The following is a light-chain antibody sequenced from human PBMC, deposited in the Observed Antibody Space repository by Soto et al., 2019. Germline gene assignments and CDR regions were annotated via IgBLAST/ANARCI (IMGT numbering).Light chain of an antibody. V-gene: IGLV2-8*01. CDR1: SSDVGGYNY. J-gene: IGLJ1*01. CDR2: EVS. Sequence: QSVLTQPPSASGSPGQSVTISCTGTSSDVGGYNYVSWYQQHPGKAPKVIIYEVSKRPSGVPDRFSGSKSGSTASLTVSGLQAEDEADYYCQSFDSSLRVYVFGSGTRSPS. CDR3: QSFDSSLRVYV.